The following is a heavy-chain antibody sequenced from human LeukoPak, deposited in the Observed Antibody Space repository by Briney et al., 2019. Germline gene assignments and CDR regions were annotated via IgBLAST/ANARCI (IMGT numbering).Heavy chain of an antibody. D-gene: IGHD6-13*01. CDR1: GFTFRSYA. V-gene: IGHV3-23*01. CDR3: ALRLAGFDY. J-gene: IGHJ4*02. Sequence: GGSLRLSCAASGFTFRSYAMSWVRQAPGKGLEWVSAISGSSGSTYYADSVKGRFTISRDNSKNTLYPQMNSLRAEDTAVYYCALRLAGFDYWGQGTLVTVSS. CDR2: ISGSSGST.